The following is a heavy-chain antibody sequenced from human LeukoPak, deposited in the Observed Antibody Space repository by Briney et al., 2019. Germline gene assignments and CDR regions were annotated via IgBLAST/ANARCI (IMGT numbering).Heavy chain of an antibody. CDR2: IHYTGRA. D-gene: IGHD4-17*01. CDR1: GGSIRSSGYY. CDR3: ARHFDNGDYKKTFDI. Sequence: SETLSLTCTVSGGSIRSSGYYWGWIRQPPGKEPECIASIHYTGRAYYNPSLKSRVTISADTSKNHFSLKLSSVTAADTAVYYCARHFDNGDYKKTFDIWGQGTMVTVSS. J-gene: IGHJ3*02. V-gene: IGHV4-39*01.